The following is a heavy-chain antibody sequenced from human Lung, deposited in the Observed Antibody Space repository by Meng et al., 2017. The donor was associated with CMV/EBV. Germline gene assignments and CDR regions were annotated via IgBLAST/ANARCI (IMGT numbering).Heavy chain of an antibody. Sequence: AASGFMFSNYAMSWVRPAPGKGLEWVAAIAGSDSATYHADSVRGRFSISRDNSENTLWLQMNSLRAEDTAMYYCAKDYFSTTGFLDSWGQGTLVTVSS. CDR1: GFMFSNYA. CDR3: AKDYFSTTGFLDS. V-gene: IGHV3-23*01. J-gene: IGHJ4*02. CDR2: IAGSDSAT. D-gene: IGHD2/OR15-2a*01.